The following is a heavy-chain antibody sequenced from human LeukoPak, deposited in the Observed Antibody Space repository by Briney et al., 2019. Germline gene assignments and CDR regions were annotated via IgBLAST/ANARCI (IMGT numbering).Heavy chain of an antibody. CDR2: IRYDGGNK. D-gene: IGHD3-3*01. CDR1: GFTFSSYG. Sequence: PGGSLRLSCAASGFTFSSYGMHWVRQAPGKGLEWVAFIRYDGGNKYYVDSVKGRFTISRDNSKNTLYLQMNSLRAEDTAVYYCVPRKEWSCYMDVWGKGTTVTVSS. J-gene: IGHJ6*03. CDR3: VPRKEWSCYMDV. V-gene: IGHV3-30*02.